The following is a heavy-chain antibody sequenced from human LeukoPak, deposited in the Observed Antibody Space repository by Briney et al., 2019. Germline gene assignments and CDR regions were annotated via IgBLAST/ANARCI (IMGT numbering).Heavy chain of an antibody. J-gene: IGHJ4*02. D-gene: IGHD5-18*01. CDR3: AITRRHTAMYY. Sequence: EGSLRLSCAASGFTFSSYTIHWVRQAPGKGLEWVAVISYDGNNKWYADSVKGRFTISRDNSKNTLYLQMNSLRAEDTAVYYCAITRRHTAMYYWGQGTLVTVSS. CDR2: ISYDGNNK. CDR1: GFTFSSYT. V-gene: IGHV3-30*04.